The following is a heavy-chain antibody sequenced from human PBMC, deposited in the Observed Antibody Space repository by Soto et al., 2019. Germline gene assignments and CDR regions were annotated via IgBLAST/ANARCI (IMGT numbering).Heavy chain of an antibody. CDR2: INHSGST. D-gene: IGHD1-26*01. V-gene: IGHV4-34*01. Sequence: PSETLSLTCAVYGGSFSGYYWSWIRQPPGKGLEWIGEINHSGSTNYNPSLKSRVTISVDTSKNQFSLKLSSVTAADTAVYYCARASGSYPIFDYWGQGTLVTVSS. J-gene: IGHJ4*02. CDR3: ARASGSYPIFDY. CDR1: GGSFSGYY.